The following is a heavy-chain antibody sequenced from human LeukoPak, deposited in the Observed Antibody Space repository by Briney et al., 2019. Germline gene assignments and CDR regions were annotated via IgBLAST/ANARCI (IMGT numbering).Heavy chain of an antibody. J-gene: IGHJ3*01. CDR3: AGDGPRCSGSNCYSVDV. Sequence: PSETLSLTCTVSGYSIISCFHWGWILQPPGKGLEWIGIKYHTRSTYYNPSLRSRVTISLDSSKNQFSLKLSSVTAADTAVYCCAGDGPRCSGSNCYSVDVWGQGTMVTVSA. CDR1: GYSIISCFH. V-gene: IGHV4-38-2*02. D-gene: IGHD2-2*02. CDR2: KYHTRST.